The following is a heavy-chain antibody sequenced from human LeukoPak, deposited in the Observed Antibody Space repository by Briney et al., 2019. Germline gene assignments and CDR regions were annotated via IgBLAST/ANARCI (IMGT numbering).Heavy chain of an antibody. V-gene: IGHV4-4*02. D-gene: IGHD3-10*01. CDR3: ARDLEVRGVRYFQH. CDR1: GYSISSSNW. J-gene: IGHJ1*01. CDR2: IYHSGST. Sequence: PSETLSLTCIVSGYSISSSNWWSWVRQPPGKGLEWIGEIYHSGSTNYNPSLKSRVTISVDKSKNQFSLKLSSVTAADTAVYYCARDLEVRGVRYFQHWGQGTLVTVSS.